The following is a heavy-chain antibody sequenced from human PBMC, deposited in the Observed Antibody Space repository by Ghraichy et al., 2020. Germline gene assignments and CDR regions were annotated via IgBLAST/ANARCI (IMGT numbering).Heavy chain of an antibody. J-gene: IGHJ5*02. CDR2: IKEDGSEK. V-gene: IGHV3-7*01. CDR3: TRQAGFCTGGVCHFSWFDP. Sequence: GGSLRLSCAAPKFTFESYWISWVRQAPGKGLEWVANIKEDGSEKFYVDSVKGRFTISGDNTKNSVFLQMDSLTVEDTAVYYCTRQAGFCTGGVCHFSWFDPWGQGTLVTVSS. CDR1: KFTFESYW. D-gene: IGHD2-8*02.